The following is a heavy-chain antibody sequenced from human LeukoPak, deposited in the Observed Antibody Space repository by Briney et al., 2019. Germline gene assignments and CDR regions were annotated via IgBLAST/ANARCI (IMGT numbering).Heavy chain of an antibody. CDR2: IIPILGIA. CDR3: ARGGVGVVAAPGAFDI. V-gene: IGHV1-69*04. CDR1: GGTFSSYA. J-gene: IGHJ3*02. D-gene: IGHD2-15*01. Sequence: SVKVSCKASGGTFSSYAISWVRQAPGQGLEWMGRIIPILGIANYAQKFQGRVTITADKSTSTAYMELSSLRSEDTAVYYCARGGVGVVAAPGAFDIWGQGTMVTVSS.